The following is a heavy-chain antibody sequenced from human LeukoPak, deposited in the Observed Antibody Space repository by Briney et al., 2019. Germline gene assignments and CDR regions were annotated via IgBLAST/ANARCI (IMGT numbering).Heavy chain of an antibody. CDR2: ICYDGSNK. CDR3: ARGPYDSSGYYYVY. J-gene: IGHJ4*02. CDR1: GFTFSSYD. D-gene: IGHD3-22*01. Sequence: PGGSLRLSCAASGFTFSSYDMHWVRQTPGKGLEWVAVICYDGSNKYYAASVKGRFTISRDNSKNTLYLQMNSLRAEDTAVYYCARGPYDSSGYYYVYWGQGTLVTVSS. V-gene: IGHV3-33*01.